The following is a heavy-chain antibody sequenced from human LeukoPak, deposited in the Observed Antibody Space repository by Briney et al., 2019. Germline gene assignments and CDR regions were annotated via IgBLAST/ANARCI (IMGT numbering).Heavy chain of an antibody. D-gene: IGHD2-15*01. V-gene: IGHV4-39*07. Sequence: SETLSLTCAVSGGSISSSSYYWGWIRQPPGKGLEWIGSIYYSGSTYYNPSLKSRVTISVDTSKNQFSLKLSSVTAADTAVYYCARDPGGSGYVDYWGQGTLVTVSS. CDR3: ARDPGGSGYVDY. J-gene: IGHJ4*02. CDR2: IYYSGST. CDR1: GGSISSSSYY.